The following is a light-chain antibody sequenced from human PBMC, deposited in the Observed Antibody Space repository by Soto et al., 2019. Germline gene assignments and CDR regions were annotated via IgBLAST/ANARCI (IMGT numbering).Light chain of an antibody. V-gene: IGLV3-21*02. CDR1: NIGTKR. CDR2: NDN. CDR3: QVWDSSGDWI. J-gene: IGLJ2*01. Sequence: SYELTQSSSVSVAPGQTARITCGGNNIGTKRVHWYQHKPGRAPVLVVYNDNVRPSGIPERFSGSNSGNTATLIISRVEAGDEADYYCQVWDSSGDWIFGGGTKLTVL.